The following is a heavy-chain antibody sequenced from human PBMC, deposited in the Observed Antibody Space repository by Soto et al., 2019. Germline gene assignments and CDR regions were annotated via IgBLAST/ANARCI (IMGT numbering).Heavy chain of an antibody. V-gene: IGHV3-21*01. D-gene: IGHD6-25*01. Sequence: GGSLRLSCAASGFTFSSYSMNWVRQAPGKGLEWVSSISSSSSYIYYADSVKGRITISRDNTKNSLYLQMNSLRAEDTAVYYCARAAATIALNDGFGPWVHGTLVRVPS. CDR1: GFTFSSYS. CDR3: ARAAATIALNDGFGP. CDR2: ISSSSSYI. J-gene: IGHJ5*02.